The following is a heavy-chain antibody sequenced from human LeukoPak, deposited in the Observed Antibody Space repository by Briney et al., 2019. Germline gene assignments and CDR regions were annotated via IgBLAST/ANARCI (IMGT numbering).Heavy chain of an antibody. D-gene: IGHD2-21*01. CDR3: ARGVTYCGGDCYGY. CDR1: GGTFSSYA. CDR2: IIPIFGTA. Sequence: SVKVSCKASGGTFSSYAISWVRQAPGQGLEWMGGIIPIFGTANYAQKFQGRVTITTDESTSTAYMELSSLRSEDTAVYYCARGVTYCGGDCYGYWGQGTLVTVSS. V-gene: IGHV1-69*05. J-gene: IGHJ4*02.